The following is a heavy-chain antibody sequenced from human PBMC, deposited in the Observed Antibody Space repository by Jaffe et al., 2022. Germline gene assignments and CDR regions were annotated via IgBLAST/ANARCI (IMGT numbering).Heavy chain of an antibody. CDR3: ARVVRRSSGTYSDY. CDR2: IYTSGST. J-gene: IGHJ4*02. V-gene: IGHV4-61*02. CDR1: GGSIISDSYY. D-gene: IGHD1-26*01. Sequence: QVQLQESGPGLVKPSQTLSLTCTVSGGSIISDSYYWSWIRQPAGKGLEWIGRIYTSGSTYYNPSLKSRVTISVDTSKNQFSLKLNSVTAADTAVYYCARVVRRSSGTYSDYWGQGTLVTVSS.